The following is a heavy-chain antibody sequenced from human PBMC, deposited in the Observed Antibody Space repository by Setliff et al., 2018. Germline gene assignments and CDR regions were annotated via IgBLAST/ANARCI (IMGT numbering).Heavy chain of an antibody. V-gene: IGHV4-38-2*01. J-gene: IGHJ6*02. CDR2: IYHSVST. CDR3: ARSAGYSSSWYNYYYGMDV. Sequence: SETLSLTCAVSGYSISSGYYWGWIRQPPGKGLEWIGSIYHSVSTYYNPSLKSRVTISVDTSKNQFSLKLSSVTAADTAVYYCARSAGYSSSWYNYYYGMDVWGQGTTVTVS. CDR1: GYSISSGYY. D-gene: IGHD6-13*01.